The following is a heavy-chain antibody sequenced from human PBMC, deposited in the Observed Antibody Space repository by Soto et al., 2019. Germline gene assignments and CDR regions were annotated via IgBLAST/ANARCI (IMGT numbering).Heavy chain of an antibody. D-gene: IGHD4-17*01. CDR3: AKVRDDYGDLALAYFYGMDV. V-gene: IGHV3-23*01. CDR1: SLRLRTYG. J-gene: IGHJ6*01. Sequence: PGGSIRIFCAACSLRLRTYGMTGACQDKGNGMEWVSTISGSGANTYYADSVKVRFTISKDNSKNTLYLHLNSLRAEDTAVYYCAKVRDDYGDLALAYFYGMDVSGQRTPVTVYS. CDR2: ISGSGANT.